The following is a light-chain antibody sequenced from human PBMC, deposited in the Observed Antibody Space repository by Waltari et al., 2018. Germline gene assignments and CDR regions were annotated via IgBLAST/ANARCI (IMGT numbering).Light chain of an antibody. V-gene: IGKV1-NL1*01. CDR1: RGISNS. Sequence: DTQMTQSPSPLSASVGDRVIITCRASRGISNSLAWYQQKPGTAPNLLPYDASRLETGVPSRFSGSGSGTDYTLSISYLQPRDFATYGCRQCYGAPGTFGQGTTLEIK. CDR2: DAS. CDR3: RQCYGAPGT. J-gene: IGKJ2*02.